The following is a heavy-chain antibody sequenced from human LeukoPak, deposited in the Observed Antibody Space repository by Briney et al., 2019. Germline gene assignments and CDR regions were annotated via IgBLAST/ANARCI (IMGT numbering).Heavy chain of an antibody. Sequence: PGRSLRLSCAASGFTFSSHGMHWVRQAPGKGLEWVAVIWYDGNNKYYADSVKGRFTISRDNSKNTLYLQMNSLRAEDTAVYYCARDGGDTVTSPFDYWGQGTLVTVSS. CDR1: GFTFSSHG. D-gene: IGHD4-17*01. J-gene: IGHJ4*02. V-gene: IGHV3-33*01. CDR2: IWYDGNNK. CDR3: ARDGGDTVTSPFDY.